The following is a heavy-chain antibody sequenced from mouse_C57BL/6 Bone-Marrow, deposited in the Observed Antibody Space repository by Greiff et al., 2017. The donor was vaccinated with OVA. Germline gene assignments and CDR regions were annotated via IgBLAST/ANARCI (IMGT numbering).Heavy chain of an antibody. J-gene: IGHJ3*01. Sequence: QVQLQQPGAELVRPGTSVKLSCKASGYTFTSYWMHWVKQRPGQGLEWIGVIDPSDSYTNYNQKFKGKATLTVDTSSSTAYMQLSSLTSEDSAVYYCARGGGGKKGFAYWGQGTLVTVSA. CDR3: ARGGGGKKGFAY. CDR1: GYTFTSYW. CDR2: IDPSDSYT. V-gene: IGHV1-59*01. D-gene: IGHD1-1*02.